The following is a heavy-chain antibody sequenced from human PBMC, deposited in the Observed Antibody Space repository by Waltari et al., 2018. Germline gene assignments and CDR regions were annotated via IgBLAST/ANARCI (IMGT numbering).Heavy chain of an antibody. Sequence: EVQRLESGGGLVQPGGSLRLSCAASGFTFSSYAMTWVGQAPGKGLEWVSVIYSGGSTYYADSVKGRFTISRDNSKNTLYLQMNSLRAEDTAVYYCAKAHSGPKGWFDPWGQGTLVTVSS. CDR3: AKAHSGPKGWFDP. D-gene: IGHD3-10*01. CDR1: GFTFSSYA. CDR2: IYSGGST. J-gene: IGHJ5*02. V-gene: IGHV3-23*03.